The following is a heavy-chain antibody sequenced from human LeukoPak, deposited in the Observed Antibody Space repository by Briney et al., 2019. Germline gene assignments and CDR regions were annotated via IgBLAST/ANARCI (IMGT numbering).Heavy chain of an antibody. CDR2: VNESGGT. D-gene: IGHD4-17*01. CDR3: ARLGTVRPFDY. Sequence: SETLSLTCAVYIDSFSNYHWNWIRQTPAKGMEWIGEVNESGGTNISPSLKSRVTISVDTSKNQFSLKLSSVTAADTAVYYCARLGTVRPFDYWGQGTLVTVSS. J-gene: IGHJ4*02. CDR1: IDSFSNYH. V-gene: IGHV4-34*01.